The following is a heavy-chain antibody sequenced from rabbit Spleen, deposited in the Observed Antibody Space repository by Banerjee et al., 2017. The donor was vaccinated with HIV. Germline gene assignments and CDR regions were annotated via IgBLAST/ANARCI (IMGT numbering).Heavy chain of an antibody. Sequence: EQLEESGGGLVKPEGSLTLTCKASGVSLNDKDVMCWVRQAPGKGLEWIACINIVTGNSVYASWAKGRFTMYRTASTTMTLQTTSLTAAATATYFCARDLVAVIGWNFRLWGPGTLGTVS. D-gene: IGHD1-1*01. J-gene: IGHJ4*01. CDR2: INIVTGNS. CDR3: ARDLVAVIGWNFRL. CDR1: GVSLNDKDV. V-gene: IGHV1S45*01.